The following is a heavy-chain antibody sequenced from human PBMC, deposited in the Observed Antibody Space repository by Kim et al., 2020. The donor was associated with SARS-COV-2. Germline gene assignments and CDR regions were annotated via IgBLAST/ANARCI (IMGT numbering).Heavy chain of an antibody. D-gene: IGHD6-13*01. V-gene: IGHV3-30*04. CDR3: ARTAHHEYSSSRDYYYYYGMDV. Sequence: GGSLRLSCAASGFTFSSYAMHWVRQAPGKGLEWVAVISYDGSNKYYADSVKGRFTISRDNSKNTLYLQMNSLRAEDTAVYYCARTAHHEYSSSRDYYYYYGMDVWGQGTTVTVSS. CDR2: ISYDGSNK. J-gene: IGHJ6*02. CDR1: GFTFSSYA.